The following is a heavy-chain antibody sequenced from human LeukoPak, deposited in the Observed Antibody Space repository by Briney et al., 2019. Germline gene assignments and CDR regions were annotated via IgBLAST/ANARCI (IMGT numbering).Heavy chain of an antibody. J-gene: IGHJ4*02. CDR1: GYTFTGYY. D-gene: IGHD2-2*01. CDR2: INPNSGGT. V-gene: IGHV1-2*02. Sequence: ASVKVSCKASGYTFTGYYMHWVGQAPGQGLEWMGWINPNSGGTNYAQKFQGRVTMTRDTTISTAYMELSRLRSDDTAVYYCARESDQLLPYFDYWGQGTLVTVSS. CDR3: ARESDQLLPYFDY.